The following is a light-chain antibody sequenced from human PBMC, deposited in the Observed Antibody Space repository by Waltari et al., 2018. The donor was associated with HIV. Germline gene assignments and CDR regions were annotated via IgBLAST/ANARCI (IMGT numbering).Light chain of an antibody. CDR3: QQYAGFPLT. J-gene: IGKJ4*01. Sequence: EIVLTQSPGTLSLSLGERATLSCRASQSVNSNFLAWYQHKPGQAPRLLIYDASTRATGIPDKFSGSGSGSDFTLTISRLDPEDFAVYYCQQYAGFPLTFGGGTKVDIK. V-gene: IGKV3-20*01. CDR2: DAS. CDR1: QSVNSNF.